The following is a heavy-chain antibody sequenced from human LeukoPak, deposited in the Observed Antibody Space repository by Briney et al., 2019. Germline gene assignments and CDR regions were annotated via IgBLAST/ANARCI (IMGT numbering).Heavy chain of an antibody. V-gene: IGHV5-51*01. J-gene: IGHJ3*02. D-gene: IGHD2-2*01. Sequence: GESLKISCKSSGYSFTSYWIAWVRQMPGKGLEWMGIIYPGDSDTRYSPSFQGQVTISADKSISTAYLQWSSLKASDTAMYYCASQTGYCSSTSCYADAFDIWGQGTMVTVSS. CDR2: IYPGDSDT. CDR3: ASQTGYCSSTSCYADAFDI. CDR1: GYSFTSYW.